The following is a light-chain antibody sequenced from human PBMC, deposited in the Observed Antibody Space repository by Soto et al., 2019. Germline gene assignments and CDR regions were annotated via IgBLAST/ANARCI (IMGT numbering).Light chain of an antibody. J-gene: IGLJ3*02. CDR2: EVS. CDR1: SSDVGGYNY. V-gene: IGLV2-14*01. CDR3: SSYTGSNSWV. Sequence: QSALTQPASVSGSPGQSITISCTGTSSDVGGYNYVSWYQQHPGNAPNLMIYEVSNRPSGLSTRFSDSKSGNTASLTISGLQAEDEADYYCSSYTGSNSWVFGGGTKLTVL.